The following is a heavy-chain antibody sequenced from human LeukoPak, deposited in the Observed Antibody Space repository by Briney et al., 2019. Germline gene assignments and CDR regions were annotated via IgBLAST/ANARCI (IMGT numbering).Heavy chain of an antibody. Sequence: GGALRLSCAASGLTFSRYGMEGGSQAPGEGVERGAGISYEGSKKYYADSVKGGFTLSRDTSKNTLYLQMNSLRAEDTAVYYCAKDRVAAINAFGYGMDVWGQGTTVTVSS. CDR3: AKDRVAAINAFGYGMDV. V-gene: IGHV3-30*18. D-gene: IGHD5-12*01. CDR1: GLTFSRYG. CDR2: ISYEGSKK. J-gene: IGHJ6*02.